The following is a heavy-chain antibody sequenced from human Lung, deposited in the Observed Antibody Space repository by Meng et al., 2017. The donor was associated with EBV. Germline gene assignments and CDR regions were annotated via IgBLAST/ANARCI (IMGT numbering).Heavy chain of an antibody. CDR1: GYTFTSHG. Sequence: QVQLVQPGVEVKKPGASVKVSSKPSGYTFTSHGVSWVRQAPGQGLEWMGGLIAVFDKTKAAPRFQDRVTFTADESTSTAYMELSSLTFDDTAVYFCARGRRNEPLFDYWGQGTLVTVSS. J-gene: IGHJ4*02. V-gene: IGHV1-69*13. CDR2: LIAVFDKT. D-gene: IGHD1-14*01. CDR3: ARGRRNEPLFDY.